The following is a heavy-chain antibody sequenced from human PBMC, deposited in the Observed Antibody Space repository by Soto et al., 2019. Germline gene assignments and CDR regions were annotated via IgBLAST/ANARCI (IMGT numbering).Heavy chain of an antibody. CDR1: GYNYNTYG. V-gene: IGHV1-18*01. J-gene: IGHJ4*02. CDR3: ARDRDYSHTDAYIDF. CDR2: ISGYNGHT. D-gene: IGHD3-22*01. Sequence: QVQLVQSGAQVRRPGTSVRISCTTSGYNYNTYGIIWVRQAPGQGLEWMGWISGYNGHTKYAQSLEDRVTLSTDTSTSTSFLEVRNLRSGDTALYFCARDRDYSHTDAYIDFWGQGTLVTVSS.